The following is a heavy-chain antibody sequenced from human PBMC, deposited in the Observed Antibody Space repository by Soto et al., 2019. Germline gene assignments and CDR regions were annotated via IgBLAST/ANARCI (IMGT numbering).Heavy chain of an antibody. CDR3: ARDGLGHTTFFVYFEY. CDR1: GFTFSGLG. J-gene: IGHJ4*02. Sequence: QVQLVESGGGVVQPGRSLRLSCAASGFTFSGLGRHLVRQAPGKVLEWGAVIVYGGSNIYYTDAVNGRFTISRDNSSDTLYRQMNSLRAKATAVDYGARDGLGHTTFFVYFEYWDQGNLVPVSS. D-gene: IGHD1-26*01. CDR2: IVYGGSNI. V-gene: IGHV3-33*01.